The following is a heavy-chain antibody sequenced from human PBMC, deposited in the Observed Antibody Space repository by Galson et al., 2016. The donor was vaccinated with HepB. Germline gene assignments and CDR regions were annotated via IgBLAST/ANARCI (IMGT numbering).Heavy chain of an antibody. J-gene: IGHJ3*02. CDR3: ARGDIFEDAFDI. CDR2: ISYDGSSK. CDR1: GFTFSSYT. Sequence: SLRLSCAASGFTFSSYTMHWVRQAPGKGLEWVAVISYDGSSKFYADSVKGRFTISRDSSKNTLYLQVNSLRAEDTAVYYCARGDIFEDAFDIWGQGTMVTVSS. V-gene: IGHV3-30-3*01. D-gene: IGHD3-9*01.